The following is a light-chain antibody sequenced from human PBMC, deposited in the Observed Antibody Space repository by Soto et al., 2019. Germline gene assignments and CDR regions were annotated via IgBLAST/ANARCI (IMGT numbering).Light chain of an antibody. J-gene: IGLJ1*01. Sequence: QSVLAQPASVSGSPGQSITISCTGTSSDIGAYNYVSWYQQYPGKAPKLTIYGVTNRPSGVSNRFSGSKTGNTASLTISGLQAEDEADYYCFSHRSGDSHVFGTGTKSPS. V-gene: IGLV2-14*01. CDR2: GVT. CDR3: FSHRSGDSHV. CDR1: SSDIGAYNY.